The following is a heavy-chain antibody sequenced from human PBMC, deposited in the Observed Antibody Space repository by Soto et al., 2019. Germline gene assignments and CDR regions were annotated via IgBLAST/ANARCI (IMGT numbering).Heavy chain of an antibody. D-gene: IGHD3-3*01. V-gene: IGHV3-30*18. Sequence: GGSLRLSCAASGFTFSSYGMHWVRQAPGKGLEWVAVISYDGSNKYYADSVKGRFTISRDNSKNTLYLQMNSLRDEDTAEYYGAKDVLRFLEWLAFYGMDVWGQGTTVTVSS. J-gene: IGHJ6*02. CDR1: GFTFSSYG. CDR2: ISYDGSNK. CDR3: AKDVLRFLEWLAFYGMDV.